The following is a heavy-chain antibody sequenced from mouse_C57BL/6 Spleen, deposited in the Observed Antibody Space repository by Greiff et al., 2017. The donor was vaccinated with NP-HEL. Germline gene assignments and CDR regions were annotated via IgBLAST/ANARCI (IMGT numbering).Heavy chain of an antibody. Sequence: QVQLKQSGAELARPGASVKLSCKASGYTFTSYGISWVKQRTGQGLEWIGEIYPRSGNTYYNEKFKGKATLTADKSSSTAYMELRSLTSEDSAVYFCARKGDDYWGQGTTLTVSS. CDR2: IYPRSGNT. J-gene: IGHJ2*01. CDR3: ARKGDDY. V-gene: IGHV1-81*01. CDR1: GYTFTSYG.